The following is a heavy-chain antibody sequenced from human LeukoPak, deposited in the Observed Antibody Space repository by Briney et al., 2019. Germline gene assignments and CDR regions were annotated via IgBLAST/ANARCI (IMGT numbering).Heavy chain of an antibody. J-gene: IGHJ4*02. V-gene: IGHV3-23*01. CDR3: PKPLLTPGN. CDR2: ISGSGGST. D-gene: IGHD4-23*01. CDR1: GFTFSSYG. Sequence: GGSLRLSCAASGFTFSSYGMSWVRQAPGKGLEWVSAISGSGGSTYYADSVRGRFTISRDNSRNALYLQLSRLRVDDTAFYYCPKPLLTPGNWGPGTLVTVSS.